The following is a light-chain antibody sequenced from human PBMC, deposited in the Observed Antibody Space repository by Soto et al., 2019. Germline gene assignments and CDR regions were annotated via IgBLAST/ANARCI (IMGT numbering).Light chain of an antibody. V-gene: IGLV2-14*01. CDR1: SSDIGRYNY. CDR2: EVN. J-gene: IGLJ1*01. Sequence: QSVLTQPASVSGSAGQSITISCTGTSSDIGRYNYVSWFQQHPGKVPKLVIFEVNYRPSGVSDRFSGSKSGNTASLTITGLXAEDEADYYCTSCITANTRCVFGSGTKVTVL. CDR3: TSCITANTRCV.